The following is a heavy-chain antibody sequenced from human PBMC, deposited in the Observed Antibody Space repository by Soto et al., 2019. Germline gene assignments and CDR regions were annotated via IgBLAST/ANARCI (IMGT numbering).Heavy chain of an antibody. CDR1: GGSISSGGYS. D-gene: IGHD1-20*01. V-gene: IGHV4-30-2*01. Sequence: SETLSLTCAVSGGSISSGGYSWSWIRQPPGKGLEWIGYIYHSGSTYYNPSLKSRVTISVDRSKNQFSLRLSSVTAADTAVYYCARVRYGAFDPWGQGTLVTV. CDR3: ARVRYGAFDP. J-gene: IGHJ5*02. CDR2: IYHSGST.